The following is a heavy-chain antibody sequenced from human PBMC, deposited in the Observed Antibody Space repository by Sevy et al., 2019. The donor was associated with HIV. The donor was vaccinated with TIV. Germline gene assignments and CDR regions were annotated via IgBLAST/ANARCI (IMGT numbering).Heavy chain of an antibody. CDR3: ARDREMATIEDYYYGIDV. CDR1: GYTFTSYY. Sequence: ASLKVSCKASGYTFTSYYMHWVRQAPGQGLEWMGIINPSGGSTSYAQKFQGRVTMTRDTSTSTVYMELSSLRSEDTAVYYCARDREMATIEDYYYGIDVWGQGTTVTVSS. J-gene: IGHJ6*02. D-gene: IGHD5-12*01. V-gene: IGHV1-46*01. CDR2: INPSGGST.